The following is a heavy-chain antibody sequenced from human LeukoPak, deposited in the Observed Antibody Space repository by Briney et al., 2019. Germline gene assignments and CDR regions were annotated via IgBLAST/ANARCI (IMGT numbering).Heavy chain of an antibody. J-gene: IGHJ4*02. Sequence: PGGSLRLSCAASEFTFSSYWMCWVRQAPGKGLEWVADIKQDGSEKYYVDSVKGRFTISRQNAKKSVFLQMNSLRAEDTAVYYCAKLNLRPGDYWGQGTLVTVSS. CDR2: IKQDGSEK. CDR3: AKLNLRPGDY. D-gene: IGHD5/OR15-5a*01. V-gene: IGHV3-7*01. CDR1: EFTFSSYW.